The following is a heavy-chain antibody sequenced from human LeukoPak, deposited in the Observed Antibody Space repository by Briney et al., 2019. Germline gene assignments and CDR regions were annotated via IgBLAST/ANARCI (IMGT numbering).Heavy chain of an antibody. D-gene: IGHD6-13*01. CDR3: AKGLIAAAGTLNY. CDR1: GFTFGSYG. CDR2: IRYDGSNK. J-gene: IGHJ4*02. Sequence: GGSLRLSCEASGFTFGSYGMHWVRQAPGKGLEWVAFIRYDGSNKYYADSVKGRFTISRDNSKNTLYLQMNSLRAEDMAVYYCAKGLIAAAGTLNYWGQGTLVTVSS. V-gene: IGHV3-30*02.